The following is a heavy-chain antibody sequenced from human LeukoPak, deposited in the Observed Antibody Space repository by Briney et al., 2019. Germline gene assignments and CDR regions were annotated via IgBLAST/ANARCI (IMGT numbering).Heavy chain of an antibody. CDR2: ISHSGST. V-gene: IGHV4-34*01. CDR3: AREGAVSGSPFDY. D-gene: IGHD3-22*01. CDR1: GGSFSGYY. J-gene: IGHJ4*02. Sequence: SGTLSLTCAVYGGSFSGYYWSWIRQPPGKGLEWIGEISHSGSTNHNPSLKSRVTISVDTSKNQFSLKLSSVTAADTAMYYCAREGAVSGSPFDYWGQGTLVTVSS.